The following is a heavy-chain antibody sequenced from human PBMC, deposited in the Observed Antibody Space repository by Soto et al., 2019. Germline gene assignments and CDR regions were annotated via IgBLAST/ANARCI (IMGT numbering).Heavy chain of an antibody. V-gene: IGHV3-15*01. D-gene: IGHD3-22*01. CDR3: TTDPYYYDSSGYFIIDY. CDR1: GFTFSNAW. Sequence: GGSLRLSCAASGFTFSNAWMSWVRQAPGKGLEWVGRIKSKTDGGTTDYAAPVKDRFTISRDDSKNTLYLQMNSLKTEDTAVYYCTTDPYYYDSSGYFIIDYWGQGTLVTVSS. CDR2: IKSKTDGGTT. J-gene: IGHJ4*02.